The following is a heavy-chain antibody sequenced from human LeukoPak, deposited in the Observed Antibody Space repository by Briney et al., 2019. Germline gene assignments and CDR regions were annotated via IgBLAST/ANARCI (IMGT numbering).Heavy chain of an antibody. V-gene: IGHV3-15*01. CDR2: IKSKTDGGTT. J-gene: IGHJ6*03. Sequence: PGGSLRLSCAASGFTFSNAWMSWVRQAPGKGLEWVGRIKSKTDGGTTDYAAPVKGRFTISRDDSKNTLYLQMNSLKTEDTAVYYCTTEGVPRALYYYYYYMDVWGKGTTVTISS. CDR1: GFTFSNAW. CDR3: TTEGVPRALYYYYYYMDV. D-gene: IGHD3-16*01.